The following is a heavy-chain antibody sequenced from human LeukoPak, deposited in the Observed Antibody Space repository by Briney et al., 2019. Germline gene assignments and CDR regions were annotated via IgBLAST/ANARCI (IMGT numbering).Heavy chain of an antibody. Sequence: GGSLRLSCGASGFTFSSYAMSWVRQAPGKGLEWVSVISGSGGSTNYADSVKGRFTISRDNSKNTLYLQMNSLRAEDTAVYYCASGSGSYRTPYYYMDVWGKGTTVTVSS. J-gene: IGHJ6*03. D-gene: IGHD3-10*01. CDR3: ASGSGSYRTPYYYMDV. CDR2: ISGSGGST. V-gene: IGHV3-23*01. CDR1: GFTFSSYA.